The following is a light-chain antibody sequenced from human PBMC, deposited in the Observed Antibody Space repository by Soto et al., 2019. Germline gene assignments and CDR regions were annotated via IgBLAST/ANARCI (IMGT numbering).Light chain of an antibody. J-gene: IGLJ1*01. CDR3: SSYTSSSTPV. V-gene: IGLV2-14*01. CDR1: SSDVGGYNY. CDR2: DVS. Sequence: QSALTQPASVSESPGQSITISCTGTSSDVGGYNYVSWYQQHPGKAPKLMIYDVSNRPSGVSNRFSGSKSGNTASLTISGLQAEDEADYYCSSYTSSSTPVFGTGTNLTVL.